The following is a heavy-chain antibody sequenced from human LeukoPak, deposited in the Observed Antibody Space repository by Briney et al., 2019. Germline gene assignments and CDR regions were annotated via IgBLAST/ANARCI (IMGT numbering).Heavy chain of an antibody. V-gene: IGHV4-34*01. CDR2: INHSGST. D-gene: IGHD5-18*01. Sequence: SETLSLTCAVYGGSFSGYYWSWIRQPPGKGLEWIGEINHSGSTNYNPSLKSRVTLSVDTSKYQFSLKLSSVTAADTAVYYCARGSGYGYPWGQGTLVTVSS. CDR1: GGSFSGYY. J-gene: IGHJ5*02. CDR3: ARGSGYGYP.